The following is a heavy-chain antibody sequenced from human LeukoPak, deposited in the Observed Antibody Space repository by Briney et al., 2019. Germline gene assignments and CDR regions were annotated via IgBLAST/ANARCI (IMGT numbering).Heavy chain of an antibody. Sequence: GGSLRLSCAASGFTFSSYGMHWVRQAPGKGLEWVAVIWYDGSNKYYADSVKGRFTISRDNSKNTLYLQMNSLRAEDTAVYYCARAQLVVPAAINYYGMDVWAKGPRSPSP. V-gene: IGHV3-33*01. CDR1: GFTFSSYG. D-gene: IGHD2-2*01. J-gene: IGHJ6*02. CDR2: IWYDGSNK. CDR3: ARAQLVVPAAINYYGMDV.